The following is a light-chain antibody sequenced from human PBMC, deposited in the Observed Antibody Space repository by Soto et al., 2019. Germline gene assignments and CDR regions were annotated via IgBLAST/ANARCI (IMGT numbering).Light chain of an antibody. CDR2: GAS. J-gene: IGKJ5*01. V-gene: IGKV3-15*01. CDR1: QSVSSN. CDR3: HQYNNWTRGT. Sequence: ETVMTQSPVTLPVSPGETATLSCRASQSVSSNLAWYQQRPGQAPRLLIYGASTRATGIPARFSGSGSGTEFTLTISSLQSEDFGVYYCHQYNNWTRGTFGQGTRLDTK.